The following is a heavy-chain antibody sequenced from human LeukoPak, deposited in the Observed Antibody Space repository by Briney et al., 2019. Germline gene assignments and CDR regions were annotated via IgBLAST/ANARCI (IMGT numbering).Heavy chain of an antibody. CDR2: INPNSGGT. D-gene: IGHD3-22*01. CDR1: GYTFTGYY. J-gene: IGHJ4*02. Sequence: ASVKVSCKASGYTFTGYYIHWVRQAPGQGLEWMGWINPNSGGTNYAQKFQGRVTMTRDTSISTAYMELSRLRSDDTAVYYCARGGYYYDSSGEKFDYWGQGTLVTVSS. CDR3: ARGGYYYDSSGEKFDY. V-gene: IGHV1-2*02.